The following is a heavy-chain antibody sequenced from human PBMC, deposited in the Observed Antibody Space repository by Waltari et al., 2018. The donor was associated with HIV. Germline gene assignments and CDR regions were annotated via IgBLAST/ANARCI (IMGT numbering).Heavy chain of an antibody. J-gene: IGHJ2*01. CDR3: SVGSPEYWYFDL. D-gene: IGHD6-19*01. V-gene: IGHV3-73*02. Sequence: VQLMESGGGLVPPGGSLTISCTASGFGFSDTGLHWVLQGPGERAEGVVRITTSRDNCAPIYKCAVAGRVNISRHDSDNTTFLHLNNLRVEDTAIYYCSVGSPEYWYFDLWGRGTLVTVSS. CDR1: GFGFSDTG. CDR2: ITTSRDNCAP.